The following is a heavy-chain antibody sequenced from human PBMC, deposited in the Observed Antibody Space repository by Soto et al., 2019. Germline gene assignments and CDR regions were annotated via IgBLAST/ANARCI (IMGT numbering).Heavy chain of an antibody. CDR2: INVYNGNT. Sequence: APVKVSSKAPGYTFNNNGISWPQQAPRQGLEWMGWINVYNGNTKYAQKVQGRVTMTTDTSTSTAYMELRSLRSDDTAVYYCARGVGSGSYYNQYTWFDPWGQGTLVNGSS. D-gene: IGHD3-10*01. CDR1: GYTFNNNG. J-gene: IGHJ5*02. V-gene: IGHV1-18*01. CDR3: ARGVGSGSYYNQYTWFDP.